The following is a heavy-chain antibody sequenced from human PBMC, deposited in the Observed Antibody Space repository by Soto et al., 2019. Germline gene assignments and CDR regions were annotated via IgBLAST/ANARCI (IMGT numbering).Heavy chain of an antibody. V-gene: IGHV4-34*01. Sequence: SETLSLTCTVSGGSISSYYWSWIRQPPGKGLERIGEINHSGSTNYNPSLKSRVTISVDTSKNQFSLKLSSVTAADTAVYYCAIQAGDIVVVPAATLDPLYYGMDVWGQGTTVTVSS. CDR1: GGSISSYY. CDR2: INHSGST. J-gene: IGHJ6*02. CDR3: AIQAGDIVVVPAATLDPLYYGMDV. D-gene: IGHD2-2*01.